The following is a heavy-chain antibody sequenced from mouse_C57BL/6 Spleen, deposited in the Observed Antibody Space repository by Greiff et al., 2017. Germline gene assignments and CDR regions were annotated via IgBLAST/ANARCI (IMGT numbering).Heavy chain of an antibody. CDR3: ARWHYGSSLFDY. J-gene: IGHJ2*01. D-gene: IGHD1-1*01. Sequence: EVKLVESGPELVKPGASVKISCKASGYSFTDYNMNWVKQSNGKSLEWIGVINPNYGTTSYNQKFKGKATLTVDQSSSTAYMQLNSLTSEDSAVYYCARWHYGSSLFDYWGQGTTLTVSS. CDR1: GYSFTDYN. V-gene: IGHV1-39*01. CDR2: INPNYGTT.